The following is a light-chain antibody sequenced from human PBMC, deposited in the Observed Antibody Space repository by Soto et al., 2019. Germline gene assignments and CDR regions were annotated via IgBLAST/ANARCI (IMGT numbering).Light chain of an antibody. J-gene: IGKJ1*01. Sequence: DIQMTQSPSSLSASVGDRVTITCRASQGISTYLVWYQQKPGTVPKLLIFAASTLQSGVPSRFSGSGSGTDVTLTSSSLQPEDVATYYCQNYDGAPWTFGQGTKVEIK. CDR1: QGISTY. CDR3: QNYDGAPWT. CDR2: AAS. V-gene: IGKV1-27*01.